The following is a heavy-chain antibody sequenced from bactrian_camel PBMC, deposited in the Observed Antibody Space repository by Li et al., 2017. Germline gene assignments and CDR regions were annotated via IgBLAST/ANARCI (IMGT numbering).Heavy chain of an antibody. CDR1: GFSFSNYA. V-gene: IGHV3S40*01. CDR2: ISSGGENT. J-gene: IGHJ4*01. Sequence: VQLVESGGGSVQPGGSLRLSCLTSGFSFSNYAMHWVRQAPGKGLEWVTGISSGGENTYYADSVKGRFTISRNNAKNTVYLQMNSLKTEDTAVYHCAADPRGSGYWGQGTQVTVS. CDR3: AADPRGSGY. D-gene: IGHD3*01.